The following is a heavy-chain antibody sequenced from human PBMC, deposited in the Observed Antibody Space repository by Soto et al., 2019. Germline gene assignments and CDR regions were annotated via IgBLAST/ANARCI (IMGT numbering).Heavy chain of an antibody. D-gene: IGHD1-1*01. J-gene: IGHJ6*02. Sequence: GGSLRLSXADSGFTLSSYWMSWVRQAPGQGLEWVANVKYDGSQTYYVGSVKGRFTISRDNAKNSLYLQMNSLRAEDTAVYYCTRDFQGPLDYGMDVWGQGTTVTVSS. CDR1: GFTLSSYW. CDR2: VKYDGSQT. V-gene: IGHV3-7*01. CDR3: TRDFQGPLDYGMDV.